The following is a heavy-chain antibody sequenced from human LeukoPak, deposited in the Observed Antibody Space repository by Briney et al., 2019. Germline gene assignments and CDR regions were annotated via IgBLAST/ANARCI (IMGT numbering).Heavy chain of an antibody. Sequence: PGGSLRLSCAASGFSVSSNYMSWVRQAPGKGLEWVSDIYSGGSTYYADSVKGRFTISRDNSKNTLYLQMNSLRAEDTAVYYCAKRDSSGYYYFDYWGQGTLVTVSS. V-gene: IGHV3-53*01. CDR1: GFSVSSNY. CDR3: AKRDSSGYYYFDY. D-gene: IGHD3-22*01. CDR2: IYSGGST. J-gene: IGHJ4*02.